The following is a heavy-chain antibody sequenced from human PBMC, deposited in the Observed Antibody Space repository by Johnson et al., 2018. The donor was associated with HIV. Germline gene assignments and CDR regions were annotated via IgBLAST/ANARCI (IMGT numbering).Heavy chain of an antibody. CDR3: ARDSTPWGGDYVDYTFDI. CDR2: ISTSGATI. J-gene: IGHJ3*02. Sequence: QVQVVESGGGVVKPGGSLRLSCAASGFTFNDYYMSWIRQAPGKGLEWLSYISTSGATIYYADSVKGRFTISRDNAKKSLYLQMNSLRSEDTALYYCARDSTPWGGDYVDYTFDIWGQGTMVTVSS. V-gene: IGHV3-11*04. CDR1: GFTFNDYY. D-gene: IGHD4-17*01.